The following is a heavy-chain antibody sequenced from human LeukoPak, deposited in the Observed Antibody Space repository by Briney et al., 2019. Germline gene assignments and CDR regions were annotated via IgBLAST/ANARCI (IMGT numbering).Heavy chain of an antibody. J-gene: IGHJ4*02. CDR2: ISAYNGNT. D-gene: IGHD4-23*01. V-gene: IGHV1-18*01. CDR3: ARDLYGGNSAY. Sequence: ASVKVSCKASGYTFTSYGISWVRQAPGQGLEWMGWISAYNGNTNYAQNLQGRVTMTTDTSTSTAYMELRSLSSDDTAVYYCARDLYGGNSAYWGQGTLVAVSS. CDR1: GYTFTSYG.